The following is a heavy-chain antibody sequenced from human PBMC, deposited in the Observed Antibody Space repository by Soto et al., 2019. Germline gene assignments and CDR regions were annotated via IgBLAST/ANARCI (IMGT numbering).Heavy chain of an antibody. CDR2: MNANSDNA. V-gene: IGHV1-8*01. J-gene: IGHJ6*02. CDR1: GYTFTTYD. CDR3: VTGPIERFFGGLFRASNHYEDMDF. Sequence: GASVKVSCKSSGYTFTTYDINWVRQATGQGLEWMGWMNANSDNAGYAQQLQARVTMTRITSISTAYRQLSSLRYEDTAVYYCVTGPIERFFGGLFRASNHYEDMDFWGQGTTVTVSS. D-gene: IGHD3-3*01.